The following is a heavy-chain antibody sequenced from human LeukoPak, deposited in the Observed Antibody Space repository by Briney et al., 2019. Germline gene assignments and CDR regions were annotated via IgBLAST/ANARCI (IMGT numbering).Heavy chain of an antibody. D-gene: IGHD4-23*01. CDR1: GDSVSSNSAA. J-gene: IGHJ3*02. CDR2: TYYRSKWYK. Sequence: SETLSLTCAISGDSVSSNSAAWSWIRQSPSRGLEWLGRTYYRSKWYKDYAVSVKSRITINPDTSKNQFSLQLNSVTPDDTAVYYCARGGGAFDIWGQGTKVTVSS. CDR3: ARGGGAFDI. V-gene: IGHV6-1*01.